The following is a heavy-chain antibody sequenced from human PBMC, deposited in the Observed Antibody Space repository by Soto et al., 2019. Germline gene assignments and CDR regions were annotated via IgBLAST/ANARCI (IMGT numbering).Heavy chain of an antibody. CDR1: GYTFTSYY. CDR3: ARGFNYPARFDP. V-gene: IGHV1-46*01. D-gene: IGHD4-4*01. Sequence: ASVKVSCKASGYTFTSYYMHWVRQAPGQGLEWMGIINPSGGSTSYAQKFQGRVTRTRDTSTSTVYMELRSLRSDDTAVYYCARGFNYPARFDPWGQGTLVTVSS. CDR2: INPSGGST. J-gene: IGHJ5*02.